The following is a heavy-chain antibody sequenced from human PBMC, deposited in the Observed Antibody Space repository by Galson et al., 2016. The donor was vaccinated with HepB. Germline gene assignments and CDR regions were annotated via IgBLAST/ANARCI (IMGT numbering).Heavy chain of an antibody. CDR3: AREMSSGGGQKVFDH. D-gene: IGHD6-19*01. CDR2: INHDGSNE. Sequence: SLRLSCAASGFTFRSYDMLWVRQAPGKGLDWVAVINHDGSNEFYEDSVKGRFTISRDNSKNTVYLKMNSLRVEDTAVYYCAREMSSGGGQKVFDHWGQGNLVTVSS. V-gene: IGHV3-33*01. J-gene: IGHJ4*02. CDR1: GFTFRSYD.